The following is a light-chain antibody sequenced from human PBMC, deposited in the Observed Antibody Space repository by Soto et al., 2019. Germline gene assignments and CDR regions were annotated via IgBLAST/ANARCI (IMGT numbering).Light chain of an antibody. J-gene: IGKJ1*01. CDR2: GAS. V-gene: IGKV3-15*01. CDR3: QKYNNWPRT. Sequence: EIVMTQSPATLSVSPGERATLSCRASQSVSSNLALYQQKPGQAPRLLIYGASTRATGIPARFSGSGSGTEFTLTISSLQSEDFAVYYCQKYNNWPRTFGQGTKVDIK. CDR1: QSVSSN.